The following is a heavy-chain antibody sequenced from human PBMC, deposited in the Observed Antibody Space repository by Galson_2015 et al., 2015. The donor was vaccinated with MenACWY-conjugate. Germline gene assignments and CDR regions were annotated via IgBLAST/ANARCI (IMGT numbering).Heavy chain of an antibody. V-gene: IGHV1-18*01. J-gene: IGHJ4*02. CDR1: GYTFTMFG. CDR3: ARDLGEGITIFFDY. Sequence: SVKVSCKASGYTFTMFGISWVRQAPGQGPEWMGWISAYNGNTNYAQKFQGRVTMITDTSTSTAYMELRSLESDDTAVYYCARDLGEGITIFFDYWSQGTLVTVSS. CDR2: ISAYNGNT. D-gene: IGHD3-9*01.